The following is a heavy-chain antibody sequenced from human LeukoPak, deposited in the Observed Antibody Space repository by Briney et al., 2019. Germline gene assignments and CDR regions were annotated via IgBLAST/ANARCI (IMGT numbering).Heavy chain of an antibody. J-gene: IGHJ4*02. D-gene: IGHD4-17*01. CDR2: ISADGASP. CDR3: ARDRDYPRDRFDF. V-gene: IGHV3-23*01. Sequence: GGSLRLSCAASGFTFGNYAMGWVRQAPGRGLEWVSTISADGASPWYAGSVRGRSTISRDDSKNTVYLQVESLRADDTAVYFCARDRDYPRDRFDFWGQGTLVTVSS. CDR1: GFTFGNYA.